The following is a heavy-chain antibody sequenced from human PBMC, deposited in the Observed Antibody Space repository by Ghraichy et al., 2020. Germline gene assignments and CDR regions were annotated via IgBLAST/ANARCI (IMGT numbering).Heavy chain of an antibody. CDR3: ARQGLMDV. V-gene: IGHV4-39*01. Sequence: SETLSLTCTVSGGSISSSSYYWGWIRQPPGKGLEWIGSIYYSGSTYYNPSLKSRVTISVDTSKNQFSLKLSSVTAADTAVYYCARQGLMDVWGQGTTVTVSS. CDR2: IYYSGST. CDR1: GGSISSSSYY. J-gene: IGHJ6*02.